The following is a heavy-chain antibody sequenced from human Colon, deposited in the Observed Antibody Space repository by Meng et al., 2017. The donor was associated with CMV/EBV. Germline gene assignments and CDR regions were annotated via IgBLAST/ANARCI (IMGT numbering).Heavy chain of an antibody. Sequence: SLKISCVASGFAFSESGMHWIRQSPGKGLEWVAGITWTSDSTGYADSVRGRFTISRDNAKNSLYLQMNSLRLEDTALYYCAKDLSNYASLPMDFWGQGTPVTVSS. CDR1: GFAFSESG. CDR2: ITWTSDST. D-gene: IGHD4-11*01. J-gene: IGHJ4*02. V-gene: IGHV3-9*01. CDR3: AKDLSNYASLPMDF.